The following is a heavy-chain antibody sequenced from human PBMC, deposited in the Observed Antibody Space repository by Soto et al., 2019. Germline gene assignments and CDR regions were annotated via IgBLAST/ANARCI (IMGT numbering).Heavy chain of an antibody. CDR2: VKSKNEGGTT. Sequence: GGSLGLSCAASGFTFSNAWINWGRQTPGRGLEWVGRVKSKNEGGTTDFAAPVKGRFAISRDDSKHMVYLEMNSLQTEGTAMYYCTLASCITTITGCFDYWGPGTLGTVSS. J-gene: IGHJ4*02. CDR3: TLASCITTITGCFDY. V-gene: IGHV3-15*07. CDR1: GFTFSNAW. D-gene: IGHD1-20*01.